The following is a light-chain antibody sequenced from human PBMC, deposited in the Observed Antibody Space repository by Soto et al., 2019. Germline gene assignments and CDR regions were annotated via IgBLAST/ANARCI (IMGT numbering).Light chain of an antibody. CDR2: EAS. J-gene: IGKJ5*01. CDR1: QDINKY. CDR3: QQFDNLPLT. Sequence: DIQMTQSPSSLSASVGDRVTITCQASQDINKYLNWYQQKPGKAPNLLIYEASNLETGVPSRFCGSGSGTDFTFTSSSLQPEDIATYYCQQFDNLPLTFGQGTRLEIK. V-gene: IGKV1-33*01.